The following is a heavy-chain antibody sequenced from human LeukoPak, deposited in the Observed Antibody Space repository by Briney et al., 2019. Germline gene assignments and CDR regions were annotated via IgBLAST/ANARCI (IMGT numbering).Heavy chain of an antibody. D-gene: IGHD6-19*01. CDR3: AGGGYSSGWYSSPDY. Sequence: GGSLRLSCAVSGFTLSDYYMSWIRQAPGKGLEWVSYISSSGDSKYYADSVKGRFTISRDTARNSLFLQMNSLRAEDTAVYYCAGGGYSSGWYSSPDYWGQGTLVTVSS. J-gene: IGHJ4*02. CDR1: GFTLSDYY. V-gene: IGHV3-11*01. CDR2: ISSSGDSK.